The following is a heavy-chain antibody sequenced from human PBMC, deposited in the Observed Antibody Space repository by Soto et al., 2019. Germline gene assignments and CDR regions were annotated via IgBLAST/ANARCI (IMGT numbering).Heavy chain of an antibody. Sequence: QVQLVESGGGVVQPGRSLGLSCAASGFTFSSYGMHWVRQAPGKGLEWVAVISYDGSNKYYADSVKGRFTISRDNSKNTLYLQMNSLRAEDTAVYYCAKVSAAAGRYGMDVWGQGTTVTVSS. J-gene: IGHJ6*02. D-gene: IGHD6-13*01. CDR1: GFTFSSYG. CDR3: AKVSAAAGRYGMDV. CDR2: ISYDGSNK. V-gene: IGHV3-30*18.